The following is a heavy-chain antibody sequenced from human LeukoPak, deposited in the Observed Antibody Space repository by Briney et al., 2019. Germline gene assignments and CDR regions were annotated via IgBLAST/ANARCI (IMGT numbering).Heavy chain of an antibody. CDR1: GGSISSYY. CDR3: ARGRYCSSTSCYAPTWYFDL. CDR2: IYYSGST. J-gene: IGHJ2*01. V-gene: IGHV4-59*01. Sequence: SETLSLTCTVSGGSISSYYWSWIRQPPGKGLEWIGYIYYSGSTNYNPSLKSRVTISVDTSKNQFSLKPSSVTTADTAVYYCARGRYCSSTSCYAPTWYFDLWGRGTLVTVSS. D-gene: IGHD2-2*01.